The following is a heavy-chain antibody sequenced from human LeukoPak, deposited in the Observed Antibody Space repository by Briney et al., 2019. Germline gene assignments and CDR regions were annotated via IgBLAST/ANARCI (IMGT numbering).Heavy chain of an antibody. Sequence: SETLSLTCSVSGVSVGSAGYYWTWIRQPPGKGMEWIGYMYYSGNSNYNPFLKSRVTMSLDPSKNRFSLKLSSVTAADTAVYYCARSQSQSGSYRYYFTYWGQGTLVTVSS. CDR2: MYYSGNS. CDR3: ARSQSQSGSYRYYFTY. D-gene: IGHD1-26*01. V-gene: IGHV4-61*08. CDR1: GVSVGSAGYY. J-gene: IGHJ4*02.